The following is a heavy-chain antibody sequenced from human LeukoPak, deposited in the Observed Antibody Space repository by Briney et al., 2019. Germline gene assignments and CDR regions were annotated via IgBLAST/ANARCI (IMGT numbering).Heavy chain of an antibody. J-gene: IGHJ4*02. Sequence: GASVKVSCKASGYTFTSYGISWVRQAPGQGHEWMGWISAYNGNTNYAQKLQGRVTMTTDTSTSTAYMELRSLRSDDTAVYYCARDSPGYDFWSGYYGIDYWGQGTLVTVSS. V-gene: IGHV1-18*01. CDR2: ISAYNGNT. CDR3: ARDSPGYDFWSGYYGIDY. CDR1: GYTFTSYG. D-gene: IGHD3-3*01.